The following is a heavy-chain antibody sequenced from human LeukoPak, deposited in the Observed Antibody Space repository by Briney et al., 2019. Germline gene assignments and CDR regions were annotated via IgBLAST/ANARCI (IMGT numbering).Heavy chain of an antibody. CDR3: ARGVAATADPRWFDP. Sequence: SETLSLTCTVSGGSISSSAYYWGWIRQPPGKGLEWIGSIFHSGSTNYNPSLKSRVTMSVDTSKNQFSLMLSSVTAADTAVYYCARGVAATADPRWFDPWGQGTLVTVSS. J-gene: IGHJ5*02. V-gene: IGHV4-39*07. CDR1: GGSISSSAYY. CDR2: IFHSGST. D-gene: IGHD1-26*01.